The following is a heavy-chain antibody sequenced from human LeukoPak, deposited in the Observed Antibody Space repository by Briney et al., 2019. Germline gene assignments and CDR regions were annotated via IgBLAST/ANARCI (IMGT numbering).Heavy chain of an antibody. CDR3: ARDNRWLGRPDY. CDR2: IYYSGST. J-gene: IGHJ4*02. V-gene: IGHV4-39*07. CDR1: GGSISSSSYY. Sequence: NTSETLSLTCTVSGGSISSSSYYWGWIRQPPGKGLEWIGSIYYSGSTYYNPSLKSRVTISVDTSKNQFSLKLSSVTAADTAVYYCARDNRWLGRPDYWGQGTLVTVSS. D-gene: IGHD6-19*01.